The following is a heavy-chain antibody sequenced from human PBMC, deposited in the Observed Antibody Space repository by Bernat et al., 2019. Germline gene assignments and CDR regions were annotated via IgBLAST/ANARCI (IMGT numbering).Heavy chain of an antibody. CDR3: ARGMVAATSRDDAFDI. Sequence: QVQLVESGGGVVQPGRSLRLSCAVSGFTFSSYGMHWVRQAPGKGLEWVAVIWYDGSNKYYADSVKGRFTISRDNSKNTLYLQMNSLRAEDTAVYYCARGMVAATSRDDAFDIWGQGTMVTVSS. CDR1: GFTFSSYG. D-gene: IGHD2-15*01. J-gene: IGHJ3*02. CDR2: IWYDGSNK. V-gene: IGHV3-33*01.